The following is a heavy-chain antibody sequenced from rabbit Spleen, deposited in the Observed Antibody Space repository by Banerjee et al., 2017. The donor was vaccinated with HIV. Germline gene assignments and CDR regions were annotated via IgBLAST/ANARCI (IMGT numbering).Heavy chain of an antibody. Sequence: QEQLVESGGGLVRPEGSLKLSCKASGFDFSSYGVSWVRQVPGKGLEWIGYIDPVFGSTYYANWVNGRFTISSHNAQNTLYLQLNSLTAADTATYFCARDGAGSSYFNLWGPGTLVTVS. V-gene: IGHV1S47*01. CDR1: GFDFSSYG. J-gene: IGHJ4*01. D-gene: IGHD8-1*01. CDR2: IDPVFGST. CDR3: ARDGAGSSYFNL.